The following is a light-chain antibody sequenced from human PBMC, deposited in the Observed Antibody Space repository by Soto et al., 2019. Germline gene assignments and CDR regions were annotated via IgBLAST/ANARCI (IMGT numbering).Light chain of an antibody. Sequence: EIVITQSPATLSVSPGERATLSCRASQSVRGNLAWYQQKPGQSPRLLIYGASSRATGIPARFSGSGSGTEFTLTISSLQSEDFAVYYCQQYNDWPFITFGQGTRLE. J-gene: IGKJ5*01. CDR3: QQYNDWPFIT. CDR1: QSVRGN. CDR2: GAS. V-gene: IGKV3-15*01.